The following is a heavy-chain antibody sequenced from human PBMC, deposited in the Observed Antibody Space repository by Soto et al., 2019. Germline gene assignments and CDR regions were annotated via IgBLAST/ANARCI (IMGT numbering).Heavy chain of an antibody. J-gene: IGHJ5*02. CDR3: ARGSITIFGVVTLTQLFDP. D-gene: IGHD3-3*01. CDR2: INPNSGGT. V-gene: IGHV1-2*04. Sequence: KVSCKASGNTFTGYYMHWVRQAPGQGLEWMGWINPNSGGTNYAQKFQGWVTMTRDTSISTAYMELSRLRSDDTAVYYCARGSITIFGVVTLTQLFDPWGQGTLVTVSS. CDR1: GNTFTGYY.